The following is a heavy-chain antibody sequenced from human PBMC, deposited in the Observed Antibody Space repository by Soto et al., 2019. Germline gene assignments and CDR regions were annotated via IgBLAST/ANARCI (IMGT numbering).Heavy chain of an antibody. D-gene: IGHD4-17*01. V-gene: IGHV3-53*04. J-gene: IGHJ4*02. CDR3: ARREHEYGDSLDY. CDR2: IYSGGAT. Sequence: EVQLVESGGGLVQTGGSLRLSCAASGFTVSNNYMSWFRQAPGKGLEWVSVIYSGGATYYADSVKGRFTISRHNSKNTLYLQMNSLRAEDTDVYYCARREHEYGDSLDYWGQGTLVTVSS. CDR1: GFTVSNNY.